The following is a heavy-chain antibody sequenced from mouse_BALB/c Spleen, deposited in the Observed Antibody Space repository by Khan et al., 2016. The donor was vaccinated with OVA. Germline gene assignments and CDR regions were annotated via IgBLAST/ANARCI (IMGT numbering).Heavy chain of an antibody. CDR1: GFTFTSYG. V-gene: IGHV5-17*02. CDR3: ATAYFYGYYFDY. CDR2: ISSDSSTI. J-gene: IGHJ2*01. Sequence: EVQLVESGGGLVQPGGSRKLSCAASGFTFTSYGMNWIRQAPEKGLEWVASISSDSSTIYYDDTVKGRFTISRANPKNTLFLQMTSRRSGYTAMYFCATAYFYGYYFDYWGQGTTLTVSS. D-gene: IGHD1-1*01.